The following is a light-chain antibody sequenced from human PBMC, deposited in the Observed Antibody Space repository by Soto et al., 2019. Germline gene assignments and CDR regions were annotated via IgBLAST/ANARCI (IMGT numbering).Light chain of an antibody. J-gene: IGKJ1*01. Sequence: EIVLTQSPVTLSLSPGERAPLSCRASQSVSSSYLAWYQQKPGQAPRLLIYGASSRATGIPDRFSGSGSGTDFTLTISRLEPEDFAVYYCQQYGSSPQTFGQGTKVDIK. CDR2: GAS. CDR1: QSVSSSY. V-gene: IGKV3-20*01. CDR3: QQYGSSPQT.